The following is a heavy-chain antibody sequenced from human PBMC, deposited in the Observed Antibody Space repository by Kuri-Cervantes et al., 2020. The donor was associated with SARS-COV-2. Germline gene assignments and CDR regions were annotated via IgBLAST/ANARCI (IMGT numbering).Heavy chain of an antibody. J-gene: IGHJ4*02. V-gene: IGHV1-69*05. CDR1: GGTFSSYA. Sequence: SVKVSCKASGGTFSSYAMSWVRQAPGQGLEWMGGIIPIFGTANYAQKFQGRVTMTRDMSISTAYMELSRLRSDDTAVYYCAREWITMVRGPFDYWGQGTLVTVSS. D-gene: IGHD3-10*01. CDR3: AREWITMVRGPFDY. CDR2: IIPIFGTA.